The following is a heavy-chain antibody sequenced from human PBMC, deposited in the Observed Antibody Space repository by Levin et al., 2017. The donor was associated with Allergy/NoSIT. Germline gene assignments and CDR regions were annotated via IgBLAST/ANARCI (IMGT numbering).Heavy chain of an antibody. CDR1: GASITSYY. CDR3: VRDRDYGDYGAFDI. J-gene: IGHJ3*02. V-gene: IGHV4-59*01. Sequence: SETLSLTCTVSGASITSYYWSWIRQPPGKGLEWIGYIYYSGNTNYNASLKSRDTISVDTSMNQFSLRLSSVTAADTAVYYCVRDRDYGDYGAFDIWGQGTMVTVSS. D-gene: IGHD4-17*01. CDR2: IYYSGNT.